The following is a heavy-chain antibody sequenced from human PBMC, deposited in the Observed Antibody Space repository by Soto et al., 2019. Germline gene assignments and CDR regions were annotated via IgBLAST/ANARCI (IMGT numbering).Heavy chain of an antibody. Sequence: ASVEVSCKASGYTVTSCTISWVRQAPGQGLEWMAWISAYNGNTNYAPKLQGRATMTTDTPPSTAYMELRSLTSDDTAVHSCASSTIFRGVLIPVGMDVWRPATQVTVSS. CDR2: ISAYNGNT. CDR3: ASSTIFRGVLIPVGMDV. J-gene: IGHJ6*02. D-gene: IGHD3-10*01. V-gene: IGHV1-18*01. CDR1: GYTVTSCT.